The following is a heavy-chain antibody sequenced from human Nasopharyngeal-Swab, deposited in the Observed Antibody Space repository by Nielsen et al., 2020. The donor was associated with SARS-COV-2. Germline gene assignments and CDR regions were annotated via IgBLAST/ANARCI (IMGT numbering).Heavy chain of an antibody. CDR1: GFTFVDYA. D-gene: IGHD6-6*01. J-gene: IGHJ4*02. V-gene: IGHV3-9*01. CDR2: ISWNSGSI. Sequence: SLKISCAASGFTFVDYAMHWVRQAPGKGLEWVSGISWNSGSIGYADSVKGRFTISRDNAKNSLYLQMNSLRAEDTALYYCAKTMVYSSSSYYFDYWGQGTLGTVSS. CDR3: AKTMVYSSSSYYFDY.